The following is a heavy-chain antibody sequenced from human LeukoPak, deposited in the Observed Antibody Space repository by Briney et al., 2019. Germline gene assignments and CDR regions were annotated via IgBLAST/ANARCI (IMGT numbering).Heavy chain of an antibody. J-gene: IGHJ6*03. D-gene: IGHD3-9*01. CDR1: GFTFSSYS. Sequence: GGSLRLSCAASGFTFSSYSMNWVRQAPGKGLEWVSSISSSSSYIYYADSVKGRFTISRDNAKNSLYLQMNSLRAEDTGVYYCARVRMYYDILTGYYSYYYMDVWGKGTTVTVSS. CDR2: ISSSSSYI. V-gene: IGHV3-21*01. CDR3: ARVRMYYDILTGYYSYYYMDV.